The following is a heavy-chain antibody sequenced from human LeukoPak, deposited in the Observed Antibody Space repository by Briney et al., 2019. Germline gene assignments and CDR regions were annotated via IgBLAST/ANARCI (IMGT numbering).Heavy chain of an antibody. CDR1: GGSISSYY. D-gene: IGHD3-3*01. V-gene: IGHV4-4*07. J-gene: IGHJ5*02. CDR3: ARHYDFWSGYSNWFDP. CDR2: IYTSGST. Sequence: SETLSLTCTVSGGSISSYYWSRIRQPAGKGLEWIGRIYTSGSTNYNPSLKSRVTMSVDTSKNQFSLKLSSVTAADTAVYYCARHYDFWSGYSNWFDPWGQGTLVTVSS.